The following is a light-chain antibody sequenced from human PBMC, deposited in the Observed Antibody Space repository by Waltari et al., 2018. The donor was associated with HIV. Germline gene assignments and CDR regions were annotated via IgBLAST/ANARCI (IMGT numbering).Light chain of an antibody. J-gene: IGLJ2*01. Sequence: SFELTQPPSVSVSPGQTARITCFGDPLSKQSVYWYQQKAGQAPLLIIYKDSERPSGVPERFSASSSGTTVTLTINGVLAEDEADYYCQSSDKNIKSVVFGGGTKLTVL. CDR3: QSSDKNIKSVV. V-gene: IGLV3-25*03. CDR2: KDS. CDR1: PLSKQS.